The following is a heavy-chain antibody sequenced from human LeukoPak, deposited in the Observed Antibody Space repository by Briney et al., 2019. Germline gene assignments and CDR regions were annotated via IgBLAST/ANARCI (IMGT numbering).Heavy chain of an antibody. CDR1: GFTFDDYA. D-gene: IGHD3-22*01. J-gene: IGHJ4*02. CDR3: AKDMSMIVVEYYFDY. Sequence: GGSLRLSCAASGFTFDDYAMHWVRQAPGEGLEWVSGISWNSGSIGYADSVKGRFTISRDNAKNSLYLQMNSLRAEDTALYYCAKDMSMIVVEYYFDYWGQGTLVTVSS. CDR2: ISWNSGSI. V-gene: IGHV3-9*01.